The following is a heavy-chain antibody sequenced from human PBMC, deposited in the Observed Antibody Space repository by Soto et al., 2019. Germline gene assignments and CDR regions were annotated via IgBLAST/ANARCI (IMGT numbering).Heavy chain of an antibody. J-gene: IGHJ4*02. D-gene: IGHD1-1*01. Sequence: QVQLQESGPGLVKPSETLSLTCTVSGGSISSYYWSWIRQAPGKGLEWIGYIYYSGSTTYNPSLKTRVTMSVDTSKKQFSLRLTSVTAADTAVYYCARHHFGTPFDYWGQGTLVTVSS. CDR2: IYYSGST. CDR3: ARHHFGTPFDY. CDR1: GGSISSYY. V-gene: IGHV4-59*08.